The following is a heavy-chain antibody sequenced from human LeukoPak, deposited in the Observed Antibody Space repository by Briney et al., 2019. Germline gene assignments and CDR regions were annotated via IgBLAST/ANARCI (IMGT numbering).Heavy chain of an antibody. D-gene: IGHD1-26*01. V-gene: IGHV5-51*01. CDR2: IYPGDSGP. CDR1: GYSFTSYC. CDR3: GMSGDRVPLQDDVFDV. Sequence: GESLQISCQVSGYSFTSYCIGWVRPMPGKGLEWMGIIYPGDSGPTYSPSFQGQVTISVDKSINTAHLQWSSLQASDTAMYYCGMSGDRVPLQDDVFDVWGQGTMVTVST. J-gene: IGHJ3*01.